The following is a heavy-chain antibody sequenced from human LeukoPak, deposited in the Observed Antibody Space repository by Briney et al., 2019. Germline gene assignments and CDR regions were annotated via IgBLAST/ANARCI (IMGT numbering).Heavy chain of an antibody. CDR3: ARESPYCSGGSCQNYYYGMDV. J-gene: IGHJ6*02. D-gene: IGHD2-15*01. Sequence: PSETLSLTCTVSGGSIGSYYWSWIRQPAGKGLEWIGRIYTSGSTNYNPSLKSRVTMSVDTSKNQFSLKLSSVTAADTAVYYCARESPYCSGGSCQNYYYGMDVWGQGTTVTVSS. CDR2: IYTSGST. CDR1: GGSIGSYY. V-gene: IGHV4-4*07.